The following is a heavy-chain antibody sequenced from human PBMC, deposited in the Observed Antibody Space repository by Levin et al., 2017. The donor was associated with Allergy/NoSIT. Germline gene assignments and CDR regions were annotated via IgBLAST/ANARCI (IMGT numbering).Heavy chain of an antibody. V-gene: IGHV4-59*08. Sequence: SETLSLTCTVSGDSISSYSWSWIRQPPGKGLEWIGYISYSGSTNYSPSLKSRVTISVDTSKNQFSLKLTSVTAADTAVYYCAGTTLLRYLDWLQFDYWGQGTLVTVSS. D-gene: IGHD3-9*01. CDR3: AGTTLLRYLDWLQFDY. CDR2: ISYSGST. J-gene: IGHJ4*02. CDR1: GDSISSYS.